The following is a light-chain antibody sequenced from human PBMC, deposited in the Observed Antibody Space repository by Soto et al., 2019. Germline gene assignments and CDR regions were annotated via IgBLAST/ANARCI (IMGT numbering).Light chain of an antibody. Sequence: QSALTQPASVSGSPGQSITISCTGTSSDVGGFNFVSWYQQHPGKVPKRLIYEVSNRPSGVSPRFSGSKSGNTASLTISGLQADDEDTDYCSSYTTSSTSQVFGTGTKVTVL. CDR2: EVS. CDR3: SSYTTSSTSQV. CDR1: SSDVGGFNF. V-gene: IGLV2-14*01. J-gene: IGLJ1*01.